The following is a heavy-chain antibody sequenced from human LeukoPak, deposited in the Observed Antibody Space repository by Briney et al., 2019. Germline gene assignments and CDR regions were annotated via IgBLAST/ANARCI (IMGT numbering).Heavy chain of an antibody. V-gene: IGHV4-30-4*01. CDR3: ARSSGGENDC. CDR2: IYYSGST. D-gene: IGHD2-21*01. J-gene: IGHJ4*02. Sequence: PSQTLSLTCTVSGGSISSGDYYWSWIRQPPGKGLEWIGYIYYSGSTIYNPSLKSRVAISLDTSKNQFSLKLRSVTAADTAVYYCARSSGGENDCWGQGTLVTVSS. CDR1: GGSISSGDYY.